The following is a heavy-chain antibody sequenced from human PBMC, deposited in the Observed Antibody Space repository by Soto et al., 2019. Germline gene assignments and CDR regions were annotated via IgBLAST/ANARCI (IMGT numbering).Heavy chain of an antibody. J-gene: IGHJ4*02. D-gene: IGHD2-21*02. V-gene: IGHV3-7*01. Sequence: GWSLRLSCAVSGFTFGSYWMNWGRLIPGKGLEWVAYIKPDGSATYYVDSVKGRFTISRDNAKNSLYLQMNSLRVEDTSVYYCARAGYCGPGCYYYFDYWGQGTLVTVSS. CDR2: IKPDGSAT. CDR3: ARAGYCGPGCYYYFDY. CDR1: GFTFGSYW.